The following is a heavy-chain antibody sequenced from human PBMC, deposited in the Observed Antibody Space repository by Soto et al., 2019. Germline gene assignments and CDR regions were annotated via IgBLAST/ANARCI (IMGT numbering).Heavy chain of an antibody. Sequence: ETLSLTCTVSGGSISSYYWSWIRQPAGKGLEWIGRIYTSGSTNYNPSLKSRVTMSVDTSKNQFSLKLSSVTAADTAVYYCARDSDDSSGYSHFDYWGQGTLVTVSS. CDR2: IYTSGST. D-gene: IGHD3-22*01. V-gene: IGHV4-4*07. CDR3: ARDSDDSSGYSHFDY. CDR1: GGSISSYY. J-gene: IGHJ4*02.